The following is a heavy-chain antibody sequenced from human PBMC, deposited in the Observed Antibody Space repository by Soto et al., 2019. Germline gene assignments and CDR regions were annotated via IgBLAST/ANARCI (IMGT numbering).Heavy chain of an antibody. Sequence: GGSLRLSCAASGFTFSSYSMNWVRQAPGKGLEWVSSISSSSSYIYYADSVKGRFTISRDNAKNSLYLQMNSLRAEDTAVYYCARAKIAVAGTLDDAFDIWGQGTMVTVSS. J-gene: IGHJ3*02. CDR3: ARAKIAVAGTLDDAFDI. D-gene: IGHD6-19*01. CDR2: ISSSSSYI. CDR1: GFTFSSYS. V-gene: IGHV3-21*01.